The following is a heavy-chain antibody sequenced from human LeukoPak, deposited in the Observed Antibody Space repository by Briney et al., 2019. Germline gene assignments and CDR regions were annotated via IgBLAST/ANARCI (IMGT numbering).Heavy chain of an antibody. CDR3: VRQPRVHTPDF. Sequence: GESLKISCKGSGYSFTSYWIGWVRQMPGKGLEWMGIIYPGDSDTRYSPSFQGQVTISADKSISTAYLQGSSLKASDTATYYCVRQPRVHTPDFWGQGTLVTVSS. J-gene: IGHJ4*02. D-gene: IGHD1-1*01. CDR1: GYSFTSYW. CDR2: IYPGDSDT. V-gene: IGHV5-51*01.